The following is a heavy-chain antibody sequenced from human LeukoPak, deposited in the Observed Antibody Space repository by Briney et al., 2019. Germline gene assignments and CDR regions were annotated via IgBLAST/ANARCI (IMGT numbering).Heavy chain of an antibody. CDR3: AKSPSQTTVTTVYRY. D-gene: IGHD4-11*01. J-gene: IGHJ4*02. CDR2: ISYDGSNK. Sequence: GGSLRLSCAASGFTFSSYPMHWVRQAPGKGLEWVAVISYDGSNKYYADSVKGRFTISRDNSKNTLYLQMNSLRAEDTAVYYCAKSPSQTTVTTVYRYWGQGTLVTVSS. CDR1: GFTFSSYP. V-gene: IGHV3-30*18.